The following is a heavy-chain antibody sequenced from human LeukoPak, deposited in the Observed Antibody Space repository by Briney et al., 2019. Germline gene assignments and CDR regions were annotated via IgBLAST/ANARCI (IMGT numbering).Heavy chain of an antibody. V-gene: IGHV3-30-3*01. CDR3: ARSGRGGPFDY. CDR1: GFTFSTYA. D-gene: IGHD2-15*01. J-gene: IGHJ4*02. CDR2: VSYDGSKN. Sequence: GESLTLSCAASGFTFSTYAVHWVRQAPGRGLEGVAVVSYDGSKNYYQHSVQGRFTISRDNSKNTLYPQMNSLRGEDTAGYYCARSGRGGPFDYWGQGTLVTVSS.